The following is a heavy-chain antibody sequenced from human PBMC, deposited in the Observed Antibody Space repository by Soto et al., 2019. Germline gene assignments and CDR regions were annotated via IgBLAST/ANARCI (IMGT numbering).Heavy chain of an antibody. J-gene: IGHJ3*02. CDR1: GFTLSSYS. Sequence: PGGSLRLSCAASGFTLSSYSMNWVRQAPGKGLEWVSYISSTSSTIHYADSVKGRFTISRDNAKNSLYLQMNSLRAEDTAVYYCTRPDYIGALDTWGQGTMVTV. V-gene: IGHV3-48*01. CDR2: ISSTSSTI. CDR3: TRPDYIGALDT. D-gene: IGHD3-16*01.